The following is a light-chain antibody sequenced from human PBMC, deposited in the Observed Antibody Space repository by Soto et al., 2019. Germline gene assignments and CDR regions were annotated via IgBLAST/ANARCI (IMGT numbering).Light chain of an antibody. CDR3: QQYGDWPPIT. Sequence: EIVMTQSPATMSVSPGERATLSCRASQSVSSNLAWYQQKPGQPPRLLIYRASTRAIGIPARFSGSGSGTEFTLTISSLQSEDFAVYYCQQYGDWPPITFGQGTRLEIK. V-gene: IGKV3-15*01. CDR2: RAS. J-gene: IGKJ5*01. CDR1: QSVSSN.